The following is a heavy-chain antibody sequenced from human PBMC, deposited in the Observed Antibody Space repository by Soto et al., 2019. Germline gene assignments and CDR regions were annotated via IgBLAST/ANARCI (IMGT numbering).Heavy chain of an antibody. CDR2: IIPILGIA. J-gene: IGHJ6*02. Sequence: SVKVSCKTSGYTFTSYGISWVRQAPGQGLERMGRIIPILGIANYAQKFQGRVTITADKSTSTAYMEMSSLRSEDTAVYYCARGDRTYSDILTGPDYYYYYGMDVWGQGTTVTVSS. CDR1: GYTFTSYG. D-gene: IGHD3-9*01. CDR3: ARGDRTYSDILTGPDYYYYYGMDV. V-gene: IGHV1-69*04.